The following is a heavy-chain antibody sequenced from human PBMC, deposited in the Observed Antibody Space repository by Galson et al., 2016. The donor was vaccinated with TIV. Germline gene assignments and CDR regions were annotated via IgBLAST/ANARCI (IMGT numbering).Heavy chain of an antibody. CDR3: ARDRVVDATYYYYYYGMDV. Sequence: SLRLSCAASGLSVSINYMTWVRQAPGKGLEWVSLISDGGNTYYPDSVKGRFTIPRDNSKNTLYLQMNGLRAEDTAVYYCARDRVVDATYYYYYYGMDVWGQGTAVTVSS. V-gene: IGHV3-66*02. CDR2: ISDGGNT. CDR1: GLSVSINY. J-gene: IGHJ6*02. D-gene: IGHD1-26*01.